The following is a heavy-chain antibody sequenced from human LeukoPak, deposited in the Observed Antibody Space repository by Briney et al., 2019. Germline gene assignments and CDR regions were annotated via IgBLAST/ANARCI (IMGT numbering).Heavy chain of an antibody. CDR3: AKTYYDILTGYYDAFDI. D-gene: IGHD3-9*01. CDR1: GFTFSSYA. V-gene: IGHV3-23*01. J-gene: IGHJ3*02. Sequence: GGSQRLSCAASGFTFSSYAMSWVRQAPGKGLEWVSAISGSGGSTYYADSVKGRFTISRDNSKNTLYLQMNSLRAEDTAVYYCAKTYYDILTGYYDAFDIWGQGTMVTVSS. CDR2: ISGSGGST.